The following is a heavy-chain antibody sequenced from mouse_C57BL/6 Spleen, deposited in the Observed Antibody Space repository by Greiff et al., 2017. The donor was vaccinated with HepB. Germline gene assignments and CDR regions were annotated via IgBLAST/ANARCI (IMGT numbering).Heavy chain of an antibody. D-gene: IGHD2-5*01. CDR1: GYAFSSYW. CDR3: ARRSLYSNYWYFDV. Sequence: QVQLKQSGAELVKPGASVKISCKASGYAFSSYWMNWVKQRPGKGLEWIGHIYPGDGDTNYNGKFKGKATLTADKSSSTAYMQLSSLTSEDSAVYFCARRSLYSNYWYFDVWGTGTTVTVSS. CDR2: IYPGDGDT. V-gene: IGHV1-80*01. J-gene: IGHJ1*03.